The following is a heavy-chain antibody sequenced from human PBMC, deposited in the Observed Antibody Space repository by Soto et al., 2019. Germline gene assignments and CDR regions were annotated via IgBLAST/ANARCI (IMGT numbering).Heavy chain of an antibody. CDR1: GFTFSSYE. D-gene: IGHD2-2*02. CDR2: ISSSGSTI. Sequence: PGGSLRLSCALSGFTFSSYELNWVRQAPGKGLERVSYISSSGSTIYYADSVKGRFTISRDNAKKSVSLQMNSLRAEDTAVYYCAREYTAWPLAYGLDVWGQGTTVTVSS. J-gene: IGHJ6*02. V-gene: IGHV3-48*03. CDR3: AREYTAWPLAYGLDV.